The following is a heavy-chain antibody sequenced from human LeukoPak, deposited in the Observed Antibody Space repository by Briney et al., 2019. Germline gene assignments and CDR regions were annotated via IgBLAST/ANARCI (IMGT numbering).Heavy chain of an antibody. CDR2: INHSGNT. D-gene: IGHD2-15*01. V-gene: IGHV4-34*01. Sequence: PSETLSLTCAVYGGSFSGYYWSWIRQPPGKGLEWIGEINHSGNTYYNPSLKSRVTVSVDTSKSQLSLRLNSVTAADTAVYYCARYCNAGACSMFKTFDVWGQGTMVTVSS. J-gene: IGHJ3*01. CDR3: ARYCNAGACSMFKTFDV. CDR1: GGSFSGYY.